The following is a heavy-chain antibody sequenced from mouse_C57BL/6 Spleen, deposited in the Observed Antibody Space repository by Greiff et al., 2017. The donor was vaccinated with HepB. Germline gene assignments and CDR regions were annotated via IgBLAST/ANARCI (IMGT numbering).Heavy chain of an antibody. CDR1: GFTFSSYT. D-gene: IGHD2-2*01. V-gene: IGHV5-9*01. Sequence: DVMLVESGGGLVKPGGSLKLSCAASGFTFSSYTMSWVRQTPEKRLEWVATISGGGGNTYYPDSVKGRFTISRDNAKNTLYLQMSSLRSEDTALYYCARRRSTMVTSWCAYWGQGTLVTVSA. CDR2: ISGGGGNT. J-gene: IGHJ3*01. CDR3: ARRRSTMVTSWCAY.